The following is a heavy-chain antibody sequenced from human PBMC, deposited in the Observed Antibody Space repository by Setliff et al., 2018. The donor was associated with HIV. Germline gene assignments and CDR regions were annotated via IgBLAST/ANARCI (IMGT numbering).Heavy chain of an antibody. CDR3: ARQWRDQYNSGVSTEYFQH. CDR1: AYSISSGYY. CDR2: IYHGGST. D-gene: IGHD3-22*01. Sequence: SETLSLTCAVSAYSISSGYYWGWIRQPPGKGLEWIGSIYHGGSTYYNPSLMSRVTISVDPSKNQFSLKLRSVTAADTAVYYCARQWRDQYNSGVSTEYFQHWGLGTLVTVSS. J-gene: IGHJ1*01. V-gene: IGHV4-38-2*01.